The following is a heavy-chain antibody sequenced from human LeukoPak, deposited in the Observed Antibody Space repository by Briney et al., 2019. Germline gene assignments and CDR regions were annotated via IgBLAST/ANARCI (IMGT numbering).Heavy chain of an antibody. CDR3: ARGGPGAVLRYFDWYPSPSPTSMDV. V-gene: IGHV1-8*01. D-gene: IGHD3-9*01. CDR2: MNPNSGNT. CDR1: GYTFTSYD. Sequence: GASVKVSCKASGYTFTSYDINWVRQATGQGLEWLGWMNPNSGNTGYAQKFQGRVTMTRNTSISTAYMELSSLRSEDTAVYYCARGGPGAVLRYFDWYPSPSPTSMDVWGQGTTVTVSS. J-gene: IGHJ6*02.